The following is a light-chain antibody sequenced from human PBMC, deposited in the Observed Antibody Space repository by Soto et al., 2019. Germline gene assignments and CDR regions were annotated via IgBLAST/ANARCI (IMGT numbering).Light chain of an antibody. CDR3: QHLNSYPIT. CDR1: QAIRTY. CDR2: DAS. V-gene: IGKV1-9*01. J-gene: IGKJ5*01. Sequence: DIQLTQSPSFLSTSVGDRVTIICRASQAIRTYLAWYQQKPGRAPKLLIYDASTLQTGVPSRFSGSGSGTEFTLTISSLQPEDFATYYCQHLNSYPITFGQGTRLEIK.